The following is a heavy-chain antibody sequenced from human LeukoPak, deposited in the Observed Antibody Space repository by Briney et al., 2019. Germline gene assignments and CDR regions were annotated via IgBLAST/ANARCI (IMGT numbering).Heavy chain of an antibody. CDR1: GFTFSSYS. Sequence: GGSLRLSRAASGFTFSSYSMNWVRQAPGKGLEWVSSISSSSSYIYYADSVKGRFTISRDNAKNSLYLQMNSLRAEDTAVYYCARDEAYCGGDCYSGSYYFDYWGQGTLVTVSS. CDR3: ARDEAYCGGDCYSGSYYFDY. V-gene: IGHV3-21*01. CDR2: ISSSSSYI. J-gene: IGHJ4*02. D-gene: IGHD2-21*01.